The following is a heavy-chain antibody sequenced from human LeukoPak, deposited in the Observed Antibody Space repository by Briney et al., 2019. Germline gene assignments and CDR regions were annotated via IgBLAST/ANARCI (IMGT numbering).Heavy chain of an antibody. Sequence: PGGSLRLSCAASGFTFSSYGMHWVRQAPGKGLEWVSYISSSGSTIYYADSVKGRFTISRDNAKNSLYLQMNSLRAEDTAVYYCARGPPLGAEVYAFDIWGQGTMVTVSS. CDR2: ISSSGSTI. J-gene: IGHJ3*02. V-gene: IGHV3-48*04. CDR3: ARGPPLGAEVYAFDI. CDR1: GFTFSSYG.